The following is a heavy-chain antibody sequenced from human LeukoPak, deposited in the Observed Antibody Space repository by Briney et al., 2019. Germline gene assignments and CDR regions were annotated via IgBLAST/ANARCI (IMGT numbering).Heavy chain of an antibody. CDR2: IWSDGTNK. CDR1: GLTFSAYG. J-gene: IGHJ3*02. D-gene: IGHD6-13*01. Sequence: HPGGSLRLSCVASGLTFSAYGMHWVRQAPGKGLEWVAVIWSDGTNKYYAESVRGRFTISRDNSKNTLYLQMNTLIIEDTAVYYCASAAGAFDNWGQGTMITVSS. V-gene: IGHV3-33*01. CDR3: ASAAGAFDN.